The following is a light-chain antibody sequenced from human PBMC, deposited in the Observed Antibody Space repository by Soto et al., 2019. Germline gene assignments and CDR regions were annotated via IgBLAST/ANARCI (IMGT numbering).Light chain of an antibody. J-gene: IGLJ3*02. V-gene: IGLV4-60*02. CDR1: SGHSSYI. CDR3: ETWDSNTWV. Sequence: QLVLTQTSSVSASLGSSVKLTCTLSSGHSSYIIAWHQQQPGKAPRYLMKVEGSGSFNKGSGVPDRFSGYRSGADHYLTISNLQFEDEADYYCETWDSNTWVFGGGTKLTVL. CDR2: VEGSGSF.